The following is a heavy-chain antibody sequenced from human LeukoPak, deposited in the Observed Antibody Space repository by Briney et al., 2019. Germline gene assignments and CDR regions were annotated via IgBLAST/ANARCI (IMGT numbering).Heavy chain of an antibody. CDR3: ARHLGYCSSTSCLGNWFDP. J-gene: IGHJ5*02. D-gene: IGHD2-2*01. V-gene: IGHV4-59*08. Sequence: SETLSLTCTVSGGSISSYYWSWIRQPPGKGLEWIGYIYYSGSTNYNPSLKSRVTISVDTSKNQFSLKPSSVTAADTAVYYCARHLGYCSSTSCLGNWFDPWGQGTLVTVSS. CDR2: IYYSGST. CDR1: GGSISSYY.